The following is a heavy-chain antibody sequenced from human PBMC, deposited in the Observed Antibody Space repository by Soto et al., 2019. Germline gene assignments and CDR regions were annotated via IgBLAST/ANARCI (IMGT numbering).Heavy chain of an antibody. V-gene: IGHV4-38-2*01. CDR2: IYHAGSV. CDR3: ARAFDYYGMDV. J-gene: IGHJ6*02. Sequence: NPSDTLSLTCAVSGYSIGSGYYWAWIRQSPGKGLEWIGSIYHAGSVYYNPSLNGRVALSMDTSKNHFSLKLTSVTAADTAVYYCARAFDYYGMDVWGQGTTVTVSS. CDR1: GYSIGSGYY.